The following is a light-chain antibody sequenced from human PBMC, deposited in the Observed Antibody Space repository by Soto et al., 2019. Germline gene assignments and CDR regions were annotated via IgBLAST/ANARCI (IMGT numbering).Light chain of an antibody. V-gene: IGLV2-14*01. J-gene: IGLJ2*01. CDR2: DVN. Sequence: QSALTQTASVSGSPGQSITISCTGTSSDVGGYSYVSWYQQHPGRAPKVMIYDVNNRPSGVSNRFSGSKSGNTASLTISGLQAEDEADYYCSSYTSSSTLVFGGGTQLTVL. CDR3: SSYTSSSTLV. CDR1: SSDVGGYSY.